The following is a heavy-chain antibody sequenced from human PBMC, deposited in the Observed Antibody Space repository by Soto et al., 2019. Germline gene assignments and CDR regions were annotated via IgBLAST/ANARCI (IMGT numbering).Heavy chain of an antibody. CDR3: AKDLVYFDSGTYSTLDY. Sequence: ESGGGLEQPGGSLRLSCAASGFTFSNYAMNWVRQAPGKGLQWVSGISGSGANTYYADFVKGRFTISRDNSKNTLYLQMNSLRAEDTAVYYCAKDLVYFDSGTYSTLDYWGQGTLVTVSS. D-gene: IGHD3-10*01. CDR1: GFTFSNYA. V-gene: IGHV3-23*01. CDR2: ISGSGANT. J-gene: IGHJ4*02.